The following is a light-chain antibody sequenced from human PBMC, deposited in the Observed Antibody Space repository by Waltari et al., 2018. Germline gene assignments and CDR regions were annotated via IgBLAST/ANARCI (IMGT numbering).Light chain of an antibody. CDR1: NSDVGGYKY. CDR2: DVG. J-gene: IGLJ2*01. Sequence: QSALTQPRSVSGSPGQSVTIACTGTNSDVGGYKYVSWYQHHPGKAPKLMIYDVGKRPARVPVRFSGSNSGNTASLTISVLQAEDDGDYYCFSYAGSYTTSVVFGGGTRLTVL. V-gene: IGLV2-11*01. CDR3: FSYAGSYTTSVV.